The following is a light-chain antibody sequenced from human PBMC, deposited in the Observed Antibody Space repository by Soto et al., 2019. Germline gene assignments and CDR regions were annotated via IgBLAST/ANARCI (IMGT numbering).Light chain of an antibody. J-gene: IGKJ1*01. CDR1: PSISSW. V-gene: IGKV1-5*01. Sequence: QMTQPTSTLSSWVGDSTTITCRASPSISSWLAGDMQKPREAPELLIYDPSSLESGVPSRFNGSGSGTEFSLTIINLQPEDVPTYNCQQYVNYWTFGQGT. CDR2: DPS. CDR3: QQYVNYWT.